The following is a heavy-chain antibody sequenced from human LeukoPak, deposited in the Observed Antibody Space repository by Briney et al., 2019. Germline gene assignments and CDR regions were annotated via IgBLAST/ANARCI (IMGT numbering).Heavy chain of an antibody. V-gene: IGHV1-18*01. D-gene: IGHD6-13*01. CDR1: GCTFTSYG. J-gene: IGHJ4*02. CDR2: ISAYNGNT. CDR3: ARDVAKAAAGTPNY. Sequence: ASVKVSCKASGCTFTSYGISWVRQAPGQGLEWMGWISAYNGNTNYAQKLQGRVTMTTDTSTSTAYMELRSLRSDDTAVYYCARDVAKAAAGTPNYWGQGTLVTVSS.